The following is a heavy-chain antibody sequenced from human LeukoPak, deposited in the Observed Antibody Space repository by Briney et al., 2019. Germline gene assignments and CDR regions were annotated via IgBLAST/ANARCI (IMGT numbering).Heavy chain of an antibody. J-gene: IGHJ4*02. V-gene: IGHV3-21*01. CDR1: GFTFSSYD. D-gene: IGHD3-22*01. CDR2: ISSSSSYI. Sequence: PGGSLRLSCAASGFTFSSYDMNWVRQAPGKGLEWVSSISSSSSYIYYADSVKGRFTISRDNAKNSLYLQMNSLRAEDTAVYYCVRVKDYYDSSGGYWGQGTQVTVSS. CDR3: VRVKDYYDSSGGY.